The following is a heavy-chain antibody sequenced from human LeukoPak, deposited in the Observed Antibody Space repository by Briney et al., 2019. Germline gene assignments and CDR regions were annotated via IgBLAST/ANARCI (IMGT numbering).Heavy chain of an antibody. Sequence: GSSVKFSCKASGGTFSSYTISWVRQAPGQGLEWMGRIIPILGIANYAQKFQGRVTITADKSTSTAYMELSSLRSEDTAVDYCASIGSGSYYYYYYVDVWGKGTTVTVSS. CDR1: GGTFSSYT. CDR3: ASIGSGSYYYYYYVDV. D-gene: IGHD3-10*01. CDR2: IIPILGIA. J-gene: IGHJ6*03. V-gene: IGHV1-69*02.